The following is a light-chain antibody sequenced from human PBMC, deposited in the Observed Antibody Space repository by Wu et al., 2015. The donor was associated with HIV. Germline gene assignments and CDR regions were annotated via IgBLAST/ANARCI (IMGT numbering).Light chain of an antibody. CDR2: GAS. CDR3: QQYGSSPLT. J-gene: IGKJ4*01. V-gene: IGKV3D-15*01. Sequence: EIVMTQSPATLSVSPGERASLSCRASQSVSRNLAWYQQKPGQAPRLLMYGASTRASGIPARFSGSGSGTEFTLTISSLQSEDFAVYYCQQYGSSPLTFGGGTKVEIK. CDR1: QSVSRN.